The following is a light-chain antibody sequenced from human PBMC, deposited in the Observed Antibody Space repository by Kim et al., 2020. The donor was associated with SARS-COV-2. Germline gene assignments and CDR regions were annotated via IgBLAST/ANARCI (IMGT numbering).Light chain of an antibody. CDR2: DVS. Sequence: QSVTISCTGSRSDVGGYNYVSWYQQYPGKAPKLMIYDVSKRPSGVPDRFSGSKSGNTASLTISGLQAEDEADYYCCSYAGSYANWVFGGGTQLTVL. J-gene: IGLJ3*02. V-gene: IGLV2-11*01. CDR3: CSYAGSYANWV. CDR1: RSDVGGYNY.